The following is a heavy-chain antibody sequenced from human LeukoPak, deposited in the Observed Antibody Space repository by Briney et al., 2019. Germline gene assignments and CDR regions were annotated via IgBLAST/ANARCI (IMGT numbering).Heavy chain of an antibody. J-gene: IGHJ3*02. V-gene: IGHV3-48*01. CDR1: GFTFSTYS. CDR2: ISSTSSTK. D-gene: IGHD6-13*01. CDR3: ASEYSSSVGRAFYI. Sequence: GGSLRLSCAASGFTFSTYSLHWVRQAPGKGLEWVSYISSTSSTKYYADSVKRRFTISRDNAKNTLYLEMSSLRADDTAVYYCASEYSSSVGRAFYIWGQGTMVTVSS.